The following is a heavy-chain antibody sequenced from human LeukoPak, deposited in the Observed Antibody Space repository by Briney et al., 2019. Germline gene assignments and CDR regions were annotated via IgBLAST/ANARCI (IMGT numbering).Heavy chain of an antibody. Sequence: SETLSLTRTVSGYSISSGYYWGWIRQPPGKGLEWTGSIDHSGSTYYNPSPQSRVTISIDTSKNPFSLKLRFVTAADTAVYYCARVRCSGGSCPYYYYYYYMDVWGEGTTVTVSS. CDR3: ARVRCSGGSCPYYYYYYYMDV. V-gene: IGHV4-38-2*02. J-gene: IGHJ6*03. CDR1: GYSISSGYY. D-gene: IGHD2-15*01. CDR2: IDHSGST.